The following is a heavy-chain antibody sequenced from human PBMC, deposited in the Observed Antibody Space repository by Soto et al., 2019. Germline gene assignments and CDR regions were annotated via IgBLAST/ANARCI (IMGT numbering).Heavy chain of an antibody. CDR3: AAELGFGKLAVV. J-gene: IGHJ6*02. CDR1: GDTFKNCV. Sequence: QVQVVQSGVEVRRPGSSVKVSCKASGDTFKNCVIRWVRQAPGQGLEWMGGIITPFGTTDFAQTFQGRLTITTEESTTTAYMELSRLGSEDTATYYCAAELGFGKLAVVWGQGTTVIVSS. D-gene: IGHD7-27*01. V-gene: IGHV1-69*01. CDR2: IITPFGTT.